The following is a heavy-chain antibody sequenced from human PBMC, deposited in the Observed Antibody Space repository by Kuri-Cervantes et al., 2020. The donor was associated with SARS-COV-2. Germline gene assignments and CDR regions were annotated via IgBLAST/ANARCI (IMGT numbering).Heavy chain of an antibody. V-gene: IGHV3-13*03. J-gene: IGHJ4*02. D-gene: IGHD4-17*01. CDR2: IGTAGDT. CDR1: GFTFSSYD. Sequence: GESLKISCAACGFTFSSYDMHWVRQATGKGLEWVSAIGTAGDTYYPGSVKGQFTISRENAKNSLYLQMNSLRAGDTAVYYCARASGPVTTFDYWGQGTLVTVSS. CDR3: ARASGPVTTFDY.